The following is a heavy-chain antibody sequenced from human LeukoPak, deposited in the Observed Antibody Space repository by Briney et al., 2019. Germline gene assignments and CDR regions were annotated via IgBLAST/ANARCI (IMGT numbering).Heavy chain of an antibody. CDR3: ARGFPPRRSYDSSGYYSYSFDY. J-gene: IGHJ4*02. Sequence: ASVKVSCKASGYTFTNYGISWVRQAPGQGLEWMGWISAYNGHTKYAQSLQGRVTMTADTSTSTAHMELRSLRSDDMAVYYCARGFPPRRSYDSSGYYSYSFDYWGQGTLVTVSS. CDR1: GYTFTNYG. V-gene: IGHV1-18*03. D-gene: IGHD3-22*01. CDR2: ISAYNGHT.